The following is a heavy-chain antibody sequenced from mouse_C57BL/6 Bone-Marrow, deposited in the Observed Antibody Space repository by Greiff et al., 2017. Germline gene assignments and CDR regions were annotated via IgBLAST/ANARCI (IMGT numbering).Heavy chain of an antibody. CDR2: INPNNGGT. Sequence: EVQLQQSGPELVKPGASVKIPCKASGYTFTDYNMDWVKQSHGKSLEWIGDINPNNGGTIYNQKFKGKATLTVDKSSSTAYMELRSLTSEDTAVYYCARGWLRRRDWYFDVWGTGTTVTVSS. CDR3: ARGWLRRRDWYFDV. D-gene: IGHD2-2*01. J-gene: IGHJ1*03. CDR1: GYTFTDYN. V-gene: IGHV1-18*01.